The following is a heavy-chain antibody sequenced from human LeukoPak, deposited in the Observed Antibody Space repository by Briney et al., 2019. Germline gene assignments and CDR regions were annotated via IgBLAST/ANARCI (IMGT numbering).Heavy chain of an antibody. CDR3: AKGNDGYNSNDY. Sequence: QTGGSLRLSCAASGITFSSYALSWVRQAPGKGLQWVSAISGSGERTDYADSVKGRFTISRDNSKNTLYLQMNSLRAEDTAVYFCAKGNDGYNSNDYWGQGTLVTVSS. D-gene: IGHD5-24*01. V-gene: IGHV3-23*01. CDR2: ISGSGERT. J-gene: IGHJ4*02. CDR1: GITFSSYA.